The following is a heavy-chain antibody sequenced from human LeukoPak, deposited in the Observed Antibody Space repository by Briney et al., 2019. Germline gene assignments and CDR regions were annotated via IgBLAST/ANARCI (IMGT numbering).Heavy chain of an antibody. CDR1: GFTFSSYW. J-gene: IGHJ4*02. CDR2: IKQDGSEK. V-gene: IGHV3-7*03. CDR3: AKELRYFDPYYFDY. D-gene: IGHD3-9*01. Sequence: PGGSLRLSCAASGFTFSSYWMSWVRQAPGKGLEWVANIKQDGSEKYYVDSVKGRFTISRDNSKNTLYLQMNSLRAEDTAVYYCAKELRYFDPYYFDYWGQGTLVTVSS.